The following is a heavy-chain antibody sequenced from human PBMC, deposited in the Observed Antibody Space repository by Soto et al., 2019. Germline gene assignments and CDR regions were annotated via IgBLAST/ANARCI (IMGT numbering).Heavy chain of an antibody. CDR2: ISAYNGNT. J-gene: IGHJ4*02. V-gene: IGHV1-18*01. CDR1: GYTFTSYG. CDR3: AREKSGELHGGAFDY. Sequence: EASVKVSCKASGYTFTSYGISWVRQAPGQGLEWMGWISAYNGNTNYAQKLQGRVTMTTDTSTSTAYMELRSLRSDDTAVYYCAREKSGELHGGAFDYWGQGTLVTVSS. D-gene: IGHD1-26*01.